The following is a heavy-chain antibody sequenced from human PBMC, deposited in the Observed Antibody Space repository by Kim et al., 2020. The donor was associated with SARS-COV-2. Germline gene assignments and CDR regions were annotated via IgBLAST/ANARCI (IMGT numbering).Heavy chain of an antibody. CDR2: ISWNSGSI. D-gene: IGHD6-13*01. Sequence: GGSLRLSCAASGFTFGDYAMHWVRQAPGKGLEWVSGISWNSGSIGYADSVKGRFTISRDNAKNSLYLQMNSLRAEDTALYYCAKDIGIAAAGPEDYWGQGTLVTVSS. V-gene: IGHV3-9*01. CDR3: AKDIGIAAAGPEDY. CDR1: GFTFGDYA. J-gene: IGHJ4*02.